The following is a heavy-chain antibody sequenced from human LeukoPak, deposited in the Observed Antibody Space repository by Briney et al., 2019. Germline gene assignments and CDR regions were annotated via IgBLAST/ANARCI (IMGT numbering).Heavy chain of an antibody. CDR2: FDPEDGET. J-gene: IGHJ4*02. Sequence: ASVKVSCKASGYTFSSYGISWVRQAPGKGLEWMGGFDPEDGETIYAQKFQGRVTMTEDTSTDTAYMELSSLRSEDTAVYYCATSYDSSGYNLDYWGQGTLVTVSS. V-gene: IGHV1-24*01. CDR3: ATSYDSSGYNLDY. CDR1: GYTFSSYG. D-gene: IGHD3-22*01.